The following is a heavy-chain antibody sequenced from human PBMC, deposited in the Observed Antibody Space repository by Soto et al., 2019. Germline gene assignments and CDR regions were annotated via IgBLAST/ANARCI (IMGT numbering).Heavy chain of an antibody. CDR2: IYYSGST. V-gene: IGHV4-30-4*01. CDR3: ARTDSPAPFYDASADFER. D-gene: IGHD3-22*01. J-gene: IGHJ5*02. Sequence: TLSLTGLVAGGSISNDNYYWGWIRQSPGKGLEWIAYIYYSGSTYYNPSLKSRITISVDPSKNQCSLKLSSVTGADTAVYYSARTDSPAPFYDASADFERWGQGTLVTVYS. CDR1: GGSISNDNYY.